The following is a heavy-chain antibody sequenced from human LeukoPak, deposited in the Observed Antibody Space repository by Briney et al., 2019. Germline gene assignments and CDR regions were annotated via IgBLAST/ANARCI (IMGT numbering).Heavy chain of an antibody. D-gene: IGHD3-3*01. CDR3: ARDPRPDISGYYRIWFDP. J-gene: IGHJ5*02. V-gene: IGHV3-74*01. Sequence: PGGSLRLSCAASGFTFSSYWMHWVRQAPGKGLMWVSRINPDGRTTTYADSVKGRFTISRDNAENTLYLQMNSLRAEDTAVYYCARDPRPDISGYYRIWFDPWGQGTLVTVSS. CDR1: GFTFSSYW. CDR2: INPDGRTT.